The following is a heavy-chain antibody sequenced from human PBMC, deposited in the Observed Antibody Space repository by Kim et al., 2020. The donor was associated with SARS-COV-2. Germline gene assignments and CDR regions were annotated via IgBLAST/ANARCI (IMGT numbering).Heavy chain of an antibody. V-gene: IGHV3-49*03. CDR2: IRSKAYGGTT. D-gene: IGHD3-9*01. CDR1: GFTFGDYA. CDR3: TRVLRYFDWPGPFDY. J-gene: IGHJ4*02. Sequence: GGSLRLSCTASGFTFGDYAMSWFRQAPGKGLEWVGFIRSKAYGGTTEYAASVKGRFTISGDDSKSIAYLQMNSLKTEDTAVYYCTRVLRYFDWPGPFDYWGQGTLVTVSS.